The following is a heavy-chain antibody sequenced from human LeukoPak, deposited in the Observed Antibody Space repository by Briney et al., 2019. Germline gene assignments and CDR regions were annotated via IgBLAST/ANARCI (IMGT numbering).Heavy chain of an antibody. Sequence: GGSLRLSCAASGFTFSSYGMHWVRQAPGKGLEWVAVISYDGSNKYYADYVKGRFTISRDNSKNTLYLQMNSLRAEDTAVYYCAKDGPSTSNYGMDVWGKGTTVTVSS. V-gene: IGHV3-30*18. CDR2: ISYDGSNK. J-gene: IGHJ6*04. D-gene: IGHD2-2*01. CDR1: GFTFSSYG. CDR3: AKDGPSTSNYGMDV.